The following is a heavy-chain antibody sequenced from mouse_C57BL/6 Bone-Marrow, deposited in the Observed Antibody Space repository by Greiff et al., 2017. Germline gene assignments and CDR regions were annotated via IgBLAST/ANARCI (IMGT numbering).Heavy chain of an antibody. CDR3: ARWPPTGLDY. CDR1: GYTFTSYG. CDR2: IYPRSGNT. V-gene: IGHV1-81*01. Sequence: QVQLKESGAELARPGASVKLSCKASGYTFTSYGISWVKQRTGQGLEWIGEIYPRSGNTYYNEKFKGKATLTADKSSSTAYMELRSLTSEDSAVYFCARWPPTGLDYWGQGTTRTVSS. J-gene: IGHJ2*01. D-gene: IGHD4-1*02.